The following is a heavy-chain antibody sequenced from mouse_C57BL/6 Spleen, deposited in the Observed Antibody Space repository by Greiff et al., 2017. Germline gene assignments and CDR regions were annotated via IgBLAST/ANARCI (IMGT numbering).Heavy chain of an antibody. J-gene: IGHJ4*01. Sequence: EVKLVESGGGLVKPGGSLKLSCAASGFTFSDYGMHWVRQAPEKGLEWVAYISSGSSTIYYADTVKGRFTISRDNAKNTLFLQMTSLRSEDTAMYYCAKYYGSGDLYAMDYWGQGTSVTVSS. V-gene: IGHV5-17*01. CDR1: GFTFSDYG. D-gene: IGHD1-1*01. CDR2: ISSGSSTI. CDR3: AKYYGSGDLYAMDY.